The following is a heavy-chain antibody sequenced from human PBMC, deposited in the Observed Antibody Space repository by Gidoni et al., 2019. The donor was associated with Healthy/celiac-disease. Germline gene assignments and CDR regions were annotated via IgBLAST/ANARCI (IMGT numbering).Heavy chain of an antibody. CDR3: ARGSRWELRPFDY. D-gene: IGHD1-26*01. J-gene: IGHJ4*02. Sequence: EVQLVESGGGLVKPGGSLRLSCAASGFPFSSYSMHWVRQAPGKGLEWVSSSSSSSSYIYYADSVKGRFTISRDNAKNSLYLQMNSLRAEDTAVYYCARGSRWELRPFDYWGQGTLVTVSS. CDR2: SSSSSSYI. V-gene: IGHV3-21*01. CDR1: GFPFSSYS.